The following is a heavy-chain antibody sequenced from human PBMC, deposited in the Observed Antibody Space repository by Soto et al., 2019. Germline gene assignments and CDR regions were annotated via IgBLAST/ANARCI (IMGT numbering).Heavy chain of an antibody. Sequence: QVQLLESGPGLVKPSQTLSLICNVSGASISSGGYYWSWIRQRPGGGLEWLGFIYYSGISPYNPSLKSRATISVDTSKNQFSLKRISVTAADTAVYYCARTEWIQLWFDYWGQGALVTVS. CDR3: ARTEWIQLWFDY. J-gene: IGHJ4*02. V-gene: IGHV4-31*03. D-gene: IGHD5-18*01. CDR2: IYYSGIS. CDR1: GASISSGGYY.